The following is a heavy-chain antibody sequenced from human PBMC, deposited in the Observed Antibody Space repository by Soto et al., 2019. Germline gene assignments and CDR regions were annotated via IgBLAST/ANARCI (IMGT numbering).Heavy chain of an antibody. CDR3: ARLRARPGGPTRCIFDY. Sequence: QLQLQESGPGLVKPSETLSLTCTVSGGSISSSSYYWGWIRQPPGKGLEWIGSIYYSGSTYYNPSLKSRVTISVDTSKNQFSLKLSSVTAADTAVYYCARLRARPGGPTRCIFDYWGQGTLVTVSS. CDR2: IYYSGST. CDR1: GGSISSSSYY. D-gene: IGHD2-8*01. V-gene: IGHV4-39*01. J-gene: IGHJ4*02.